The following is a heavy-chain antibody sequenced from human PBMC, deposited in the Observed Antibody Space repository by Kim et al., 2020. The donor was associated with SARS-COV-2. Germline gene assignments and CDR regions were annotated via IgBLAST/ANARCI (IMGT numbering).Heavy chain of an antibody. V-gene: IGHV4-39*01. CDR3: ARHIAAARVLRFLEWLRSYYFDY. Sequence: SETLSLTCTVSGGSISSSSYYWGWIRQPPGKGLEWIGSIYYSGSTYYNPSLKSRVTISVDTSKNQFSLKLSSVTAADTAVYYCARHIAAARVLRFLEWLRSYYFDYWGQGTLVTVSS. J-gene: IGHJ4*02. CDR1: GGSISSSSYY. D-gene: IGHD3-3*01. CDR2: IYYSGST.